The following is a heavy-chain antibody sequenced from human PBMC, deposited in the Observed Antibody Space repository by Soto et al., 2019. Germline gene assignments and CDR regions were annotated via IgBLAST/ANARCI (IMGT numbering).Heavy chain of an antibody. Sequence: QVQLVQSRAEVKKPGASVTVSCRASGDSFTGYYMHWVRQAPGQGLEWMGWINPNSGVTKYAQKFQGWVTMTRDTSMRTVYMELSRLRSDDTAVYYCARESGGATATLDYYYFYMDVWGTGTTVTVSS. D-gene: IGHD1-26*01. J-gene: IGHJ6*03. V-gene: IGHV1-2*04. CDR3: ARESGGATATLDYYYFYMDV. CDR2: INPNSGVT. CDR1: GDSFTGYY.